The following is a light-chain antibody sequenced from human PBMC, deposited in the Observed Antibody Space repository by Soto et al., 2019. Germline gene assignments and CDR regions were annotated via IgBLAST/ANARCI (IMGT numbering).Light chain of an antibody. J-gene: IGLJ2*01. Sequence: QSALTQPASVSGSPGQSITISCSGTSSDVGGYDYVSWYQQHPGKAPKLIIYEVNNRPSGVSNRFSGSKSANTASLTISGLQAEDEADYYCCSYAGPSTFVIFGGGTKLTVL. V-gene: IGLV2-14*01. CDR3: CSYAGPSTFVI. CDR2: EVN. CDR1: SSDVGGYDY.